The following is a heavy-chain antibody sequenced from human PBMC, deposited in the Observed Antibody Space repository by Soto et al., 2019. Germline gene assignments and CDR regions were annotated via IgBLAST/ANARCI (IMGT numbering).Heavy chain of an antibody. D-gene: IGHD6-13*01. CDR1: GFDFSRSG. J-gene: IGHJ3*01. CDR3: AKDGYHAAFDF. V-gene: IGHV3-30*18. CDR2: ISKDGNNQ. Sequence: PGWSLRLSCAVSGFDFSRSGLHLVRQAPGKCLEWVALISKDGNNQDYADSVKGRFTISRDNSKNTLFLQMSSLRPDDTAVYYCAKDGYHAAFDFWGKGTMVTVSS.